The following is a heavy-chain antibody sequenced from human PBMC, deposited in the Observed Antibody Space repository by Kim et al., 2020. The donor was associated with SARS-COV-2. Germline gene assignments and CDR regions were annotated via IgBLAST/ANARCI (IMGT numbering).Heavy chain of an antibody. Sequence: VKGRATVSRDNAKNTVYFQMNSLRTDDTAVYYCAKDLSPIPGPIQGVTGASWGQGTLVTVSS. CDR3: AKDLSPIPGPIQGVTGAS. D-gene: IGHD2-21*02. J-gene: IGHJ5*02. V-gene: IGHV3-30*02.